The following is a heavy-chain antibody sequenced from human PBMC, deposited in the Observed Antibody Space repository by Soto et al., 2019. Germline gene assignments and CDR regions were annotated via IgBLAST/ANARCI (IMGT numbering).Heavy chain of an antibody. J-gene: IGHJ4*02. Sequence: QVHLVQSGVEVKKPGASVKVSCKASGYNFINYGISWVRQAPGQGREWMGWIRVHNGNTNYAQNLQGRVTMTTDTSTSTAYMELRSLRADDTAVYYCVRDLDGSGSYYTGYWGPGTLVTVSS. D-gene: IGHD3-10*01. CDR2: IRVHNGNT. CDR1: GYNFINYG. V-gene: IGHV1-18*01. CDR3: VRDLDGSGSYYTGY.